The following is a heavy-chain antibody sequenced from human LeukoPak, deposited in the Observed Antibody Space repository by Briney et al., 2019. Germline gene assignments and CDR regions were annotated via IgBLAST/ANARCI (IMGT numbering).Heavy chain of an antibody. D-gene: IGHD3-10*01. CDR3: ATTRGGRFGESHY. CDR1: GFNFSNSW. J-gene: IGHJ4*02. CDR2: IKQNGNEK. V-gene: IGHV3-7*03. Sequence: PGGSLRLSCAASGFNFSNSWMNWVRQAPGKGPEWVANIKQNGNEKYYVDSVRGRFSISRENAKNSLYLQMNSLRPEDTAVYYCATTRGGRFGESHYWGQGILVSVSS.